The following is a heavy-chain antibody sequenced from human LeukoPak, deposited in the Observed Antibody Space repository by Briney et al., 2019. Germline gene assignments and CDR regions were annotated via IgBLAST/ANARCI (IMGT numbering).Heavy chain of an antibody. CDR2: IRYDGRIK. V-gene: IGHV3-30*02. J-gene: IGHJ4*02. Sequence: GGSLRLSCAASGFTFSSYGMHWVRQAPGKGLEWVAFIRYDGRIKYYADSVKGRFTISRDNSKNTLYLQVNSLRAEDTAVYYCARGAYYNILTGYRGEILGFDYWGQGTLVTVSS. D-gene: IGHD3-9*01. CDR1: GFTFSSYG. CDR3: ARGAYYNILTGYRGEILGFDY.